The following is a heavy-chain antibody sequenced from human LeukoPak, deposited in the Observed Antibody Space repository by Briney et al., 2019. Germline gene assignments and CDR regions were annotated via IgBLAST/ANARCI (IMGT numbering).Heavy chain of an antibody. CDR3: ARGILLWFGDHGARFDY. V-gene: IGHV4-4*07. CDR1: GGSISDYY. Sequence: SETLSLTCTVSGGSISDYYWNWIRQPAGKGLEWIGRIYTSGSTNSHPSLKSRVTMSVDPSKNQFSLKLSSVTAADTAVYYCARGILLWFGDHGARFDYWGQGTLVTVSS. J-gene: IGHJ4*02. CDR2: IYTSGST. D-gene: IGHD3-10*01.